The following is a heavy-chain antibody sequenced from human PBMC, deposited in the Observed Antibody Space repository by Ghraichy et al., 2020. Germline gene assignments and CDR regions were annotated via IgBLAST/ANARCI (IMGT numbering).Heavy chain of an antibody. CDR3: ASPGAARSQYFDF. V-gene: IGHV3-7*01. CDR1: GFTFSTHW. CDR2: INQDGTEK. D-gene: IGHD6-25*01. J-gene: IGHJ4*02. Sequence: SCAVSGFTFSTHWMTWIRQAPGKGLECVANINQDGTEKYYVDSVKGRFTISRDNAKNSVSLQMDSLRAEDTAVYYCASPGAARSQYFDFWGPGTPVTVSS.